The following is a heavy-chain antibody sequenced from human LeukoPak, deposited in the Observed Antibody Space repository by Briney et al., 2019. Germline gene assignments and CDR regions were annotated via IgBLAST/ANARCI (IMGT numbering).Heavy chain of an antibody. D-gene: IGHD2-15*01. J-gene: IGHJ6*03. CDR1: GGSISSYY. V-gene: IGHV4-59*01. CDR3: ARAAGYCSAGSCYYYYYYYMDV. CDR2: IYYSGST. Sequence: SETLSLTCTVSGGSISSYYWSWIRQPPGKGLEWIGYIYYSGSTNYNPSLKSRVTISVDTSKNQFSLKLSSVTAADTAVYYCARAAGYCSAGSCYYYYYYYMDVWGKGTTVTVSS.